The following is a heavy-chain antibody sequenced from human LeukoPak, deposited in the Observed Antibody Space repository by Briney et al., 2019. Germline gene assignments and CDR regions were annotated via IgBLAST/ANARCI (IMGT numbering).Heavy chain of an antibody. D-gene: IGHD3-3*01. J-gene: IGHJ4*02. Sequence: GGSLRLSCAASGFTFNKHAMIWVRQGPGKGLEWVSVISSSGSNIYYADSVKGRFTISRDNSKNTLYMQLNSLRAEDTAVYYCAKDFYDFWSGYFGGLADSRGQGTLVTVSS. CDR2: ISSSGSNI. CDR1: GFTFNKHA. V-gene: IGHV3-23*01. CDR3: AKDFYDFWSGYFGGLADS.